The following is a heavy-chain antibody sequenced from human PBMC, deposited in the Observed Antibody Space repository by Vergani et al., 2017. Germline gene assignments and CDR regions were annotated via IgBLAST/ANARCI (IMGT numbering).Heavy chain of an antibody. CDR2: IYYSGST. Sequence: QVQLQESGPGLVKPSETLSLTCTVSGGSISSYYWSWIRQPPGKGLEWIGYIYYSGSTNYNPSLKSRGTISVDTSKNQFSLKLSSVTAADTSVYYCARDLYDNSGYYHDYWGQGTLVTVSS. V-gene: IGHV4-59*01. J-gene: IGHJ4*02. CDR3: ARDLYDNSGYYHDY. CDR1: GGSISSYY. D-gene: IGHD3-22*01.